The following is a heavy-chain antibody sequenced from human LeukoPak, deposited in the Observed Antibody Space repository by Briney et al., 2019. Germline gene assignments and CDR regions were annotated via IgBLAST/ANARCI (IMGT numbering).Heavy chain of an antibody. Sequence: SETLSLTCTVSGGSISNYYWSWIRQPPGKGLEWIGYIYYSGSTNYNPSLKSRVTISVDTSKNQFSLKLSSVTAADTAVYYCASLSVAAPYYFDYWGQGALVTVSS. CDR2: IYYSGST. CDR1: GGSISNYY. CDR3: ASLSVAAPYYFDY. D-gene: IGHD6-6*01. J-gene: IGHJ4*02. V-gene: IGHV4-59*01.